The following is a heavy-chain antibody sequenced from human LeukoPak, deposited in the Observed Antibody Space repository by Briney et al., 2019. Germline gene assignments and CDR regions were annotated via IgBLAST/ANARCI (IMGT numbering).Heavy chain of an antibody. Sequence: ASVKVSCKASGYTFTSYDINWVRQAPGQGLEWMGWMNPNSGNTGYAQKFQGRVTMTRNTSISTAYMELSSLRSEDTAVYYCARTEYPSYWYFDLWGRGTLVTVSS. V-gene: IGHV1-8*01. CDR3: ARTEYPSYWYFDL. J-gene: IGHJ2*01. CDR2: MNPNSGNT. D-gene: IGHD1-14*01. CDR1: GYTFTSYD.